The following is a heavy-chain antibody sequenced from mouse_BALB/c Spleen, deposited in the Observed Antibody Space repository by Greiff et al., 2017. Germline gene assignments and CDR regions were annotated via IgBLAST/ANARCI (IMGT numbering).Heavy chain of an antibody. CDR3: AREIFYYGNYDAMDY. D-gene: IGHD2-1*01. J-gene: IGHJ4*01. Sequence: VQLVESGPGLVAPSQSLSITCTVSGFSLTGYGVNWVRQPPGKGLEWLGMIWGDGSTDYNSALKSRLSISKDNSKSQVFLKMNSLQTDDTARYYCAREIFYYGNYDAMDYWGQGTSVTVSS. CDR2: IWGDGST. V-gene: IGHV2-6-7*01. CDR1: GFSLTGYG.